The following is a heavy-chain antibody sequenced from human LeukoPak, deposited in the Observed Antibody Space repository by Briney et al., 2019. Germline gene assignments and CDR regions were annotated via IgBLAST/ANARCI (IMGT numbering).Heavy chain of an antibody. CDR2: IRYDGSNK. V-gene: IGHV3-30*02. CDR3: AKYGAGYSPHYYYYMDV. D-gene: IGHD6-13*01. Sequence: LPGGSLRLSCAASGFTFSSYGMHWVRQAPGKGLEWVAFIRYDGSNKYYADSVKGRFTISRDNSKNTLYLQMNSLRAEDTAVYYCAKYGAGYSPHYYYYMDVWGKGTAVTVSS. CDR1: GFTFSSYG. J-gene: IGHJ6*03.